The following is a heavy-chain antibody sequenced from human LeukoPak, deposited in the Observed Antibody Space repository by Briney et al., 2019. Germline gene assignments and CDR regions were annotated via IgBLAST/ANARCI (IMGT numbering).Heavy chain of an antibody. CDR3: ARDGYSYGYMRRDYYYGMDV. V-gene: IGHV4-4*07. CDR1: GGPISSYY. J-gene: IGHJ6*02. D-gene: IGHD5-18*01. CDR2: IYTSGST. Sequence: SETLSLTCTVSGGPISSYYWSWIRQPAGKGLEWIGRIYTSGSTNYNPSLKSRVTMSVDTSKNQFSLKLSSVTAADTAVYYCARDGYSYGYMRRDYYYGMDVWGQGTTVTVSS.